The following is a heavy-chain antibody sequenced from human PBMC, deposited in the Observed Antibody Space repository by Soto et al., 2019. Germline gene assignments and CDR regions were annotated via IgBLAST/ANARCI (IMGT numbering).Heavy chain of an antibody. J-gene: IGHJ6*03. CDR2: IYYSGST. CDR1: GGSISSYY. Sequence: PSETLSLTCTVSGGSISSYYWSWIRQPPGKGLEWIGYIYYSGSTNYNPSLKSRVTISVDTSKNQFSLKLSSVTAADTAVYYCARLVPAASGDYYYYMDVWGKGTTVTVSS. V-gene: IGHV4-59*08. D-gene: IGHD2-2*01. CDR3: ARLVPAASGDYYYYMDV.